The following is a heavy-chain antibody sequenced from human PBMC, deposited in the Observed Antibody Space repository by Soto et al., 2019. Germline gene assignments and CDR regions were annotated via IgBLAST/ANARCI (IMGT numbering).Heavy chain of an antibody. CDR1: GGSISSSSYY. V-gene: IGHV4-39*01. CDR3: ASTGWCCISTSCSVDY. Sequence: PSETLSLTCTVSGGSISSSSYYWGWIRQPPGKGLEWIGSIYYSGSTYYNPSLKSRVTISVDTSKNQFSLKLSSVTAADTAVYYCASTGWCCISTSCSVDYWGQGTLVTVSS. D-gene: IGHD2-2*01. CDR2: IYYSGST. J-gene: IGHJ4*02.